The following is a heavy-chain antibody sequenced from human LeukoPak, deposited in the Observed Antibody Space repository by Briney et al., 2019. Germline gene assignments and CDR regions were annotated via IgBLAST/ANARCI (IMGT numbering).Heavy chain of an antibody. CDR3: ARGFGVVINDKNYYYYYGMDV. J-gene: IGHJ6*02. V-gene: IGHV1-69*13. CDR2: IIPIFGTA. Sequence: GVSVKVSCKASGGTFSGYAISWVRQAPGQGLEWMGGIIPIFGTANYAQKFQGRVTITADESTSTAYMELSSLRSEDTAVYYCARGFGVVINDKNYYYYYGMDVWGQGTTVTVSS. CDR1: GGTFSGYA. D-gene: IGHD3-3*01.